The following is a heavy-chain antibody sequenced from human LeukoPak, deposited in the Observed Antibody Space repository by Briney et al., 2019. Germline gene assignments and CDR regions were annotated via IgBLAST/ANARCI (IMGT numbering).Heavy chain of an antibody. Sequence: SETLSLTCTVSGGSISSYYWSWIRQPPGKGLEWSGYIYYSGSTNYNPSLKSRVTISVDTSKNQFSLKLSSVTAADMAVYYCARDWVNSGSYEGLFDYWGQRTLVTVST. V-gene: IGHV4-59*08. CDR2: IYYSGST. D-gene: IGHD1-26*01. J-gene: IGHJ4*02. CDR1: GGSISSYY. CDR3: ARDWVNSGSYEGLFDY.